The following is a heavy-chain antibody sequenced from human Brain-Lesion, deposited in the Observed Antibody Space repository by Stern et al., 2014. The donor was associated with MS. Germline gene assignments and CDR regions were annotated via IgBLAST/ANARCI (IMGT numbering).Heavy chain of an antibody. Sequence: DQLVESGGGVVQPGRSLRLSWAAAGFTFISYGIHWVRQAPGKGLEWVTVILFDGNTKYYADSVKGRFTISRDNSKNTVYLHMDSLRADDTAVYYCAREDCGGDCPPNYWGRGTLVTVSS. J-gene: IGHJ4*02. D-gene: IGHD2-21*02. V-gene: IGHV3-33*01. CDR2: ILFDGNTK. CDR3: AREDCGGDCPPNY. CDR1: GFTFISYG.